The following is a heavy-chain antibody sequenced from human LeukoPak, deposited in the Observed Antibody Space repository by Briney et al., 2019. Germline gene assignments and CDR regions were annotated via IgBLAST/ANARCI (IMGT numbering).Heavy chain of an antibody. J-gene: IGHJ4*02. CDR2: IYHSGST. V-gene: IGHV4-30-2*01. D-gene: IGHD4-17*01. Sequence: SQTLSLTCTVSGGSISSGGYYYSWIRQPPGEGLEWIGYIYHSGSTYYNPSLKSRVTISVDTSKNQFSLKLSSVTAADTAVYYCASRLRDQGLYYFDYWGQGTLVTVSS. CDR1: GGSISSGGYY. CDR3: ASRLRDQGLYYFDY.